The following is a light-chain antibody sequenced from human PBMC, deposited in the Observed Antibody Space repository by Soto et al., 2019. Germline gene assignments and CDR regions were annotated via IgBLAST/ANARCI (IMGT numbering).Light chain of an antibody. CDR1: QRIATY. Sequence: DIQLTHSPSSLSASVGDRVTVTCRASQRIATYLNWYQQQPGKAPRLLISLTSSLQSGVPSRFSGSGSDTEFTLTISSLQSDDFGTYYCQQTYRTPFTFGLGTKVDVK. J-gene: IGKJ3*01. CDR3: QQTYRTPFT. V-gene: IGKV1-39*01. CDR2: LTS.